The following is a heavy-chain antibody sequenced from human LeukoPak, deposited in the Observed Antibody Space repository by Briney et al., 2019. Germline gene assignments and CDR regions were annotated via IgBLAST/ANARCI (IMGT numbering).Heavy chain of an antibody. D-gene: IGHD6-19*01. J-gene: IGHJ3*02. CDR3: ARDSSGWKDAFDI. V-gene: IGHV4-34*01. CDR1: DGSFSGYY. Sequence: SETLSLTCAVYDGSFSGYYWSWIRQPPGKGLEWIGEINHSGSTNYNPSLKSRVTISVDTSKNQFSLKLSSVTAADTAVYYCARDSSGWKDAFDIWGQGTMVTVSS. CDR2: INHSGST.